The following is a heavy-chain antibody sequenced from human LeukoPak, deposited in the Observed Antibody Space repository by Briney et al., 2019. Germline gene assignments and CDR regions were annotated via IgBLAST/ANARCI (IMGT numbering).Heavy chain of an antibody. CDR2: ISGDGRNI. CDR1: GFTFSSYW. J-gene: IGHJ4*02. V-gene: IGHV3-74*01. D-gene: IGHD4-17*01. CDR3: TRGSYGDYEY. Sequence: GGSLRLSCVASGFTFSSYWMHWVRQDPRKGLVWVSRISGDGRNINYADSVRGRFTISRDNAKNTLYLQMNTLRVEDTAVYYCTRGSYGDYEYWGQGTLVTVSS.